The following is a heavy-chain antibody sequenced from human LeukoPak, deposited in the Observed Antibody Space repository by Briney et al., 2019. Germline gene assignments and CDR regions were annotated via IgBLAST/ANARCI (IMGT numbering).Heavy chain of an antibody. V-gene: IGHV3-7*01. Sequence: GGSLRLSCAASGFTFSSYWMSWVHQAPGKGLEWVANIKQDGSEKYYVDSVKGRFTISRDNAKNSLYLQMNSLRAEDTAVYYCARDPRITMVRGVIEYFDYWGQGTLVTVSS. D-gene: IGHD3-10*01. CDR3: ARDPRITMVRGVIEYFDY. CDR2: IKQDGSEK. CDR1: GFTFSSYW. J-gene: IGHJ4*02.